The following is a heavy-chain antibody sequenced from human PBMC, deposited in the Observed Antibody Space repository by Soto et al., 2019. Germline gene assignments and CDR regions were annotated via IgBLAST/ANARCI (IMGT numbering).Heavy chain of an antibody. CDR2: IGSSSSYT. Sequence: QVQLVESGGGLVKPGGSLRLSCAASGFTFSDYYMSWIRQAPGTGLEWVSYIGSSSSYTNYADSVKGRFTISRDSAKNSLYLQMNSLTAEDTAVYYCARDVDILTGSDAFDIWGQGTMVTVSS. D-gene: IGHD3-9*01. CDR3: ARDVDILTGSDAFDI. CDR1: GFTFSDYY. J-gene: IGHJ3*02. V-gene: IGHV3-11*05.